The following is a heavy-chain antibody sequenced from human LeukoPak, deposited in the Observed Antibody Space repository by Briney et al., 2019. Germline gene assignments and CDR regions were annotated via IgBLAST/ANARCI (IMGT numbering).Heavy chain of an antibody. CDR2: IYSSGGT. D-gene: IGHD6-19*01. V-gene: IGHV4-39*07. Sequence: PSETLSLTCSVSGVSISSGSNYWGWIRQPPGKTLEWIGSIYSSGGTYYNPSLKSRAIILIDTAKNHVSLNLSSVTAADTALYYCAAAVTGSDNYYYMDVWGKGTTVTVSS. CDR3: AAAVTGSDNYYYMDV. CDR1: GVSISSGSNY. J-gene: IGHJ6*03.